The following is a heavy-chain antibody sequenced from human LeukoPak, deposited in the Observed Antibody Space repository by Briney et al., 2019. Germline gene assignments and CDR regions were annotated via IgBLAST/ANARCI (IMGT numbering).Heavy chain of an antibody. CDR1: GGSISSYY. V-gene: IGHV4-59*12. D-gene: IGHD3-16*02. Sequence: PSETLSLTCTVSGGSISSYYWSWIRQPPGKGLEWIGYIYYSGSTNYNPSLKSRVTISVDTSKNQFSLKLSSVTAADTAVYYCARNYDYVWGSYRYTRSFDYWGQGTLVTVSS. CDR2: IYYSGST. CDR3: ARNYDYVWGSYRYTRSFDY. J-gene: IGHJ4*02.